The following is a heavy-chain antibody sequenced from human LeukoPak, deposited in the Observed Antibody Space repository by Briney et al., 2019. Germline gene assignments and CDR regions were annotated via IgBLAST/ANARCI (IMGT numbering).Heavy chain of an antibody. Sequence: GGSLRLSCAASGFTFSSYAVHWVRQAPGKGLEWVAVISYDGSNKYYADSVKGRFTISRDNSKNTLYLQMNSLRAEDTAVYYCARHESIVVVPAAIRGGWFDPWGQGTLVTVSS. J-gene: IGHJ5*02. CDR3: ARHESIVVVPAAIRGGWFDP. CDR1: GFTFSSYA. V-gene: IGHV3-30-3*01. CDR2: ISYDGSNK. D-gene: IGHD2-2*02.